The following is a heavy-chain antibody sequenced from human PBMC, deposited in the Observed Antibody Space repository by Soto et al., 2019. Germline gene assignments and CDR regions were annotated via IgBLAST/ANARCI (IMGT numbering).Heavy chain of an antibody. CDR3: ASSRAYSSSKYYFDY. CDR2: IYPGDSDT. Sequence: GESLKISCKGSGYSFTSYWIGWVRQMPGKGLEWMGIIYPGDSDTRYSPSFQGQVTISAGKSISTAYLQWSSLKASDTAMYYCASSRAYSSSKYYFDYWGQGTLVTVSS. D-gene: IGHD6-13*01. CDR1: GYSFTSYW. V-gene: IGHV5-51*01. J-gene: IGHJ4*02.